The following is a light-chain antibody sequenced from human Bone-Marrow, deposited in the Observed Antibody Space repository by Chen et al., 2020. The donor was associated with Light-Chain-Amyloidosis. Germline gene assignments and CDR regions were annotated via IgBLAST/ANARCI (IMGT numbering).Light chain of an antibody. CDR3: QVWDRSSDRPV. J-gene: IGLJ3*02. CDR2: DDS. CDR1: NIGSTS. Sequence: SYVLTQPSSVSVAPGQTATIACGRNNIGSTSVHWYQQTPGQAPLLVYYDDSDRPSGSPERLSGSNSGNTATLSISRVEAGDEADYYCQVWDRSSDRPVFGGGTKLTVL. V-gene: IGLV3-21*02.